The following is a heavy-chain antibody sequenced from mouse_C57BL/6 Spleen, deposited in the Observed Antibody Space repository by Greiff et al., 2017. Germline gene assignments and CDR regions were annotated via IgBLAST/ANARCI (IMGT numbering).Heavy chain of an antibody. Sequence: DVKLVESGPGMVKPSQSLSLTCTVTGYSITSGYDWHWIRHFPGNKLEWRGYISYSGSTNYNPSLKSRISLTHDTSNNPFFLKLNSVTTEDTAPYYCARGAQASGFAYWGQGTLVTVSA. CDR2: ISYSGST. D-gene: IGHD3-2*02. CDR3: ARGAQASGFAY. CDR1: GYSITSGYD. J-gene: IGHJ3*01. V-gene: IGHV3-1*01.